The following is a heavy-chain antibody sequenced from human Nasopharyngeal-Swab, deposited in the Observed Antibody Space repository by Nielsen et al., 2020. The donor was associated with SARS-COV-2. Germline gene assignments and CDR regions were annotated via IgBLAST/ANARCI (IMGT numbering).Heavy chain of an antibody. CDR1: RFTFSSYG. CDR2: IWYDGSNK. CDR3: ARDPPATWYGMDV. V-gene: IGHV3-33*01. Sequence: GGSLRLSCAASRFTFSSYGMHWVRQAPGKGLEWVAVIWYDGSNKYYADSVKGRFTISRDNSKNTLYLQMNSLRAEDTAVYYCARDPPATWYGMDVWGQGTTVTVSS. J-gene: IGHJ6*02.